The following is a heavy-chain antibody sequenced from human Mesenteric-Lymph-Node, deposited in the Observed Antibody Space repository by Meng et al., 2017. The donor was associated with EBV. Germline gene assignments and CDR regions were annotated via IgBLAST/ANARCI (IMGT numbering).Heavy chain of an antibody. D-gene: IGHD3-22*01. V-gene: IGHV4-30-2*01. CDR1: GAPNSSGGYS. CDR2: IYHGGST. CDR3: ARVRVFNYDNTGYSQVPNSFDS. Sequence: QSQLQESGPGPVNPSPTLSPTCPVPGAPNSSGGYSWSWIRQPPGKGLELIGYIYHGGSTYYNPSLKSRVTMSVDTSKNQFSLKLTSATAADTALFFCARVRVFNYDNTGYSQVPNSFDSWGQGTLCTVSS. J-gene: IGHJ4*02.